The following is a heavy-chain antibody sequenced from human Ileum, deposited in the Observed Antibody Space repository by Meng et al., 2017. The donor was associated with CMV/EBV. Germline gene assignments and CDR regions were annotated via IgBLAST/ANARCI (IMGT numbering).Heavy chain of an antibody. CDR1: GGSFNGYF. D-gene: IGHD3-22*01. CDR2: INHRGDT. CDR3: ARGLGYYYDLT. J-gene: IGHJ4*02. Sequence: QVHLQQWGAGLVKPYATLSLTCTVSGGSFNGYFCAWIRRSPGKGLEWIGEINHRGDTDYNPSLQGRVSISVDTARRQVSLNVNFMTAADTAVYYCARGLGYYYDLTWGQGTLVTVSS. V-gene: IGHV4-34*02.